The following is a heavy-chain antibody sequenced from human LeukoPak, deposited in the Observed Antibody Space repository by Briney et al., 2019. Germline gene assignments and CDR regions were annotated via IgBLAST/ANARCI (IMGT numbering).Heavy chain of an antibody. CDR1: GFTFSDYY. D-gene: IGHD3-10*01. CDR3: ARDGPYYYGSGSYRKHYYYGMDV. CDR2: ISSSGSTI. J-gene: IGHJ6*02. V-gene: IGHV3-11*01. Sequence: GGSLRLSCAASGFTFSDYYMSWIRQAPGKGLEWVSYISSSGSTIYYADSVKGRFTISRDNAKKSLYLQMNSLRAEDTAVYYCARDGPYYYGSGSYRKHYYYGMDVWGQGTTVTVSS.